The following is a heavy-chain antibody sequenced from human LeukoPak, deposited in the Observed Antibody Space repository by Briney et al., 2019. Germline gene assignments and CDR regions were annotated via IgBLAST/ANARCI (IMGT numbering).Heavy chain of an antibody. CDR1: GGSISSGSYY. V-gene: IGHV4-61*02. CDR2: IYTSGST. CDR3: ARQRGYCSGGSCYGMFDY. Sequence: SQTLSLTCTVPGGSISSGSYYWSWIRQPAGKGLEWIGRIYTSGSTNYNPSLKSRVTISVDTSKNQFSLKLTSVTAADTAVYYCARQRGYCSGGSCYGMFDYWGQGTLVTVSS. J-gene: IGHJ4*02. D-gene: IGHD2-15*01.